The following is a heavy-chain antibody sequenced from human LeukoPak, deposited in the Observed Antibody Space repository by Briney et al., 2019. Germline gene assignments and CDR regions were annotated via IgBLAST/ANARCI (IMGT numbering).Heavy chain of an antibody. CDR1: GGTFSSYA. D-gene: IGHD6-19*01. CDR2: FDPEDGET. CDR3: ATAGVVAVAGTYYYYGMDV. J-gene: IGHJ6*02. V-gene: IGHV1-24*01. Sequence: GASVKVSCKASGGTFSSYAISWVRQAPGQGLEWMGGFDPEDGETIYAQKFQGRVTMTEDTSTDTAYMELSSLRSEDTAVYYCATAGVVAVAGTYYYYGMDVWGQGTTVTVSS.